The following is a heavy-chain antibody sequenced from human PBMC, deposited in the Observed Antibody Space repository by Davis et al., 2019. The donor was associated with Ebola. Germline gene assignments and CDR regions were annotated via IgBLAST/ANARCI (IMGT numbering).Heavy chain of an antibody. CDR3: ARGEQQLADY. CDR1: GFTFSNYN. Sequence: GGSLRLSCAVSGFTFSNYNMNWVRQAPGKGLEWVANIKQDGSEKYYVDSVKGRFTISRDNAKNTLYLQMNSLRAEDTAVYYCARGEQQLADYWGQGTLVTVSS. D-gene: IGHD6-13*01. CDR2: IKQDGSEK. J-gene: IGHJ4*02. V-gene: IGHV3-7*01.